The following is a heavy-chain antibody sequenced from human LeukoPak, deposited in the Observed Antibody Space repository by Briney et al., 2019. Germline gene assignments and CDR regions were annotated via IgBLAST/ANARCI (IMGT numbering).Heavy chain of an antibody. V-gene: IGHV4-34*01. J-gene: IGHJ4*02. CDR2: INHSGST. CDR3: AGGRSGWFRRPLGY. Sequence: KPSETLSLTCTVSGGSISSYYWSWIRQPPGKGLEWIGEINHSGSTNYNPSLKSRVTISVDTSKNQFSMKLSSVTAADTAVYYCAGGRSGWFRRPLGYWGQGTLVTVSS. CDR1: GGSISSYY. D-gene: IGHD6-19*01.